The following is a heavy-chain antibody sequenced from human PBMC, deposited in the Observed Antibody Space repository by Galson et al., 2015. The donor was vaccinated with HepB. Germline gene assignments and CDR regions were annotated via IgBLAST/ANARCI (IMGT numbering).Heavy chain of an antibody. V-gene: IGHV3-21*01. J-gene: IGHJ4*02. CDR3: ARVWGSSGWSSPPDY. Sequence: SLRLSCAASGFTFGTYYMTWVRQAPGKGLEWVSSISSSSSFIFYADSVKGRFTISRDNARQSLYLQMNSLGAEDTALYYCARVWGSSGWSSPPDYWGQGTLVTVSS. D-gene: IGHD6-19*01. CDR1: GFTFGTYY. CDR2: ISSSSSFI.